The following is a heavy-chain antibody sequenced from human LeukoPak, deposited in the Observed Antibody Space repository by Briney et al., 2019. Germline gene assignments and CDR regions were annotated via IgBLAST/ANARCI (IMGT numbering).Heavy chain of an antibody. CDR2: IIPIFGTA. D-gene: IGHD4-23*01. Sequence: SVKVSCKASGGTFSSYAISWVRQAPGQGLEWMGRIIPIFGTANYAQKFQGRVTITTDESTSTAYMELSSLRSEDTAVYYCARDPGFYGGNSFVFYYRGQGTLVTVSS. J-gene: IGHJ4*02. CDR3: ARDPGFYGGNSFVFYY. V-gene: IGHV1-69*05. CDR1: GGTFSSYA.